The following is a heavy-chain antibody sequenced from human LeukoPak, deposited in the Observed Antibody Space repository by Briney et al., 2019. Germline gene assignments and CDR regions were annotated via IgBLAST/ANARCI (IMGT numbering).Heavy chain of an antibody. CDR3: ARHPDYYDSSGYYLPHAFDI. V-gene: IGHV5-51*01. D-gene: IGHD3-22*01. CDR2: IYPGDSDT. J-gene: IGHJ3*02. CDR1: GYSFTSYW. Sequence: GESLKISCKGSGYSFTSYWICWVRQMPGKGLEWMGIIYPGDSDTRYSPSFQGQVTISADKSISTTYLQWSSLKASDTAMYYCARHPDYYDSSGYYLPHAFDIWGQGTMVTVSS.